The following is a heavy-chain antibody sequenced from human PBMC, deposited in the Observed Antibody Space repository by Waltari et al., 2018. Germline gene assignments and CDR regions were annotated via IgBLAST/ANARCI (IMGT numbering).Heavy chain of an antibody. J-gene: IGHJ6*02. Sequence: QVQLVESGGGVVQPGRSLRLSCAASGFTFSSYAMHWVRQAPGKGLEWVAVISYDGSNKYYADSVKGRFTISRDNSKNTLYLQMNSLRAEDTAVYYCARGLAVTTHYYYYGMDVWGQGTTVTVSS. CDR3: ARGLAVTTHYYYYGMDV. D-gene: IGHD4-17*01. CDR2: ISYDGSNK. V-gene: IGHV3-30*01. CDR1: GFTFSSYA.